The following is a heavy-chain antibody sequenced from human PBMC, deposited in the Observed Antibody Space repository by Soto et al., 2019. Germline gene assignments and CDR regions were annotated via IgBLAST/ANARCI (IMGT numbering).Heavy chain of an antibody. J-gene: IGHJ6*02. CDR3: ARGTAYSGSALHYKYYYGMDV. CDR2: IIPIFGTT. CDR1: GSTFGSNG. Sequence: QVQLVQSGAEVKKPGSSVKVSCKASGSTFGSNGITWARQAPGQGIEWMGGIIPIFGTTNYAQKFQGRVTITADESTSTAYMELSSLSSEDTAVYYCARGTAYSGSALHYKYYYGMDVWGQGTTVTVSS. V-gene: IGHV1-69*01. D-gene: IGHD5-12*01.